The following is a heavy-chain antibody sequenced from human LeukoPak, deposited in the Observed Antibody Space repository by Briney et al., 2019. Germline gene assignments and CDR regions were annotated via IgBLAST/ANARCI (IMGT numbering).Heavy chain of an antibody. J-gene: IGHJ5*02. CDR2: INPNSGGT. CDR1: GYTFTGYY. CDR3: ARGVAPYCSSTSCYRGRDWFDP. D-gene: IGHD2-2*01. V-gene: IGHV1-2*02. Sequence: GASVKVSCKASGYTFTGYYMHWVRQAPGQGLGWMGWINPNSGGTNYAQKFQGRVTMTRDTSISTAYMELSRLRSDDTAVYYCARGVAPYCSSTSCYRGRDWFDPWGQGTLVTVSS.